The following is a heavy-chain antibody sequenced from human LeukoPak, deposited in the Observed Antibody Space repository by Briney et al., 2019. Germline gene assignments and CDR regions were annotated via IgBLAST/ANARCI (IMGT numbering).Heavy chain of an antibody. CDR1: GGSISSYY. J-gene: IGHJ6*03. V-gene: IGHV4-4*07. CDR2: IYTSGST. CDR3: ARAGYCSSTSCYEPWGGYYYYMDV. D-gene: IGHD2-2*01. Sequence: TSETLSLTCTVSGGSISSYYWSWIRQPAGKGLEWIGRIYTSGSTNYNPSLKSRVTMSVDTSKNQFSLKLSSVTAADTAVYYCARAGYCSSTSCYEPWGGYYYYMDVWGKGTTVTISS.